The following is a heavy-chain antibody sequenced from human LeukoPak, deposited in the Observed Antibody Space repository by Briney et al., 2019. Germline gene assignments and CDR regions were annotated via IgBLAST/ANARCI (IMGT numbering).Heavy chain of an antibody. Sequence: SETLSLTCSVSGGSINSYYWGWVRQPAGKGLEWIGRIYTTGTTNYSLSLKSRLSMSLDKSKNQFSLTLTSVTAEDTAVYYCGRQGYASSYYFVDYWSQGTLVTVSS. CDR3: GRQGYASSYYFVDY. CDR2: IYTTGTT. CDR1: GGSINSYY. J-gene: IGHJ4*02. V-gene: IGHV4-4*07. D-gene: IGHD3-10*01.